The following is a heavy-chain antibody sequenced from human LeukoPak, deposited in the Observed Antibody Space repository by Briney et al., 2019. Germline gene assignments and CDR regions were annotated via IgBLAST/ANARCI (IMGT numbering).Heavy chain of an antibody. V-gene: IGHV5-51*01. CDR2: IYPGDSDT. CDR3: ARDLPTYYYDSSGYYPPGSDY. J-gene: IGHJ4*02. D-gene: IGHD3-22*01. CDR1: GYSFTSYW. Sequence: GESLKISCKGSGYSFTSYWIGWVRQMPGKGLEWMGIIYPGDSDTRYSPSFQGQVTISADKSISTAYLQWSSLKASDTAMYYCARDLPTYYYDSSGYYPPGSDYWGQGTLVTVSS.